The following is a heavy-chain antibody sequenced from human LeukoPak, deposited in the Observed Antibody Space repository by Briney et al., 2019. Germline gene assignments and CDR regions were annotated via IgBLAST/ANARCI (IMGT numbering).Heavy chain of an antibody. D-gene: IGHD6-13*01. CDR2: IYYSGST. Sequence: SETLSLTCTVSGGSISSYYWSWIRQPPGKGLEWIGYIYYSGSTNYNPSLKSRVTMSVDTSKNQFSLKLSSVTAADTAVYYCARDISSSWYVEYVRGSGWFDPWGQGTLVTVSS. J-gene: IGHJ5*02. V-gene: IGHV4-59*01. CDR3: ARDISSSWYVEYVRGSGWFDP. CDR1: GGSISSYY.